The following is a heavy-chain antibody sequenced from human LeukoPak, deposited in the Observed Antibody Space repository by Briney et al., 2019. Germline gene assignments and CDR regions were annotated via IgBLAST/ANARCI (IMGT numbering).Heavy chain of an antibody. CDR3: ARSTWLLDK. D-gene: IGHD3-22*01. CDR1: GGSISPYY. CDR2: IYYSGST. Sequence: SETLSLTCTVSGGSISPYYWCWIRQPPGKGLEWIGCIYYSGSTNYNPSLKSRVTISLDTSKNQFSLKLSSVTAADTAVYYCARSTWLLDKWGQGTLVTVSS. J-gene: IGHJ4*02. V-gene: IGHV4-59*01.